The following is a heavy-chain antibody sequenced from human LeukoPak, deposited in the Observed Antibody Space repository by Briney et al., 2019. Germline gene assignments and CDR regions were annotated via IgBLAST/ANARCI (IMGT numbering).Heavy chain of an antibody. CDR1: GGSFSNYY. V-gene: IGHV4-34*01. CDR2: INHSGST. Sequence: KPSETLSLTCVVYGGSFSNYYWSWIRQPPGQGLEWIGEINHSGSTNYNPSLKSRVTISVDTSKKQFSLKLSSVTAADTAVYYCARARITMVRGPRYFDYWGQGTLVTVSS. D-gene: IGHD3-10*01. CDR3: ARARITMVRGPRYFDY. J-gene: IGHJ4*02.